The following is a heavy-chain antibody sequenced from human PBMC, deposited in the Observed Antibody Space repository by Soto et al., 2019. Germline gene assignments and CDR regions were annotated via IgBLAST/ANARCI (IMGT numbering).Heavy chain of an antibody. D-gene: IGHD4-17*01. CDR2: ISSSSSYT. V-gene: IGHV3-11*06. CDR3: ARHGDYDYWYFDL. CDR1: GFTFSDYY. Sequence: GGSLRLSCAASGFTFSDYYMSCIRQAPGKGLEWVSYISSSSSYTNYADSVKGRFTISRDNAKNSLYLQMNSLRAEDTAVYYCARHGDYDYWYFDLWGRGTLVTVSS. J-gene: IGHJ2*01.